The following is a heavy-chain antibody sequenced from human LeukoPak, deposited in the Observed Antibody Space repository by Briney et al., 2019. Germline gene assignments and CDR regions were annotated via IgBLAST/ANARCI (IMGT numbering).Heavy chain of an antibody. J-gene: IGHJ4*02. CDR2: ISGSGDNT. CDR1: GFTFSSHA. Sequence: GGSLRLSCAASGFTFSSHAMSWVRQVPGKGLEWVSVISGSGDNTYYADSVKGRFTISRDNSKNMLYLQMNSLRAEDTAVYYCAKWKYSNSGIDDYWGQGTLVTVSS. D-gene: IGHD6-6*01. CDR3: AKWKYSNSGIDDY. V-gene: IGHV3-23*01.